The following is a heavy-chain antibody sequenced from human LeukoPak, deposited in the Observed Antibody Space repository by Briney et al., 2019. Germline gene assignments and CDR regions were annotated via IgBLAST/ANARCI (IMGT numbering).Heavy chain of an antibody. V-gene: IGHV3-9*01. Sequence: GGSLRLSCAASGFTFDDYAMPWVRQAPGKGLEWVSGISWNSGRIGYADSVKGRFTISRDNPKNSLYLQMNSLRAEDTALYYCAKSATAALSGGYYYGMDVWGQGTTVTVSS. CDR3: AKSATAALSGGYYYGMDV. J-gene: IGHJ6*02. D-gene: IGHD2-2*01. CDR1: GFTFDDYA. CDR2: ISWNSGRI.